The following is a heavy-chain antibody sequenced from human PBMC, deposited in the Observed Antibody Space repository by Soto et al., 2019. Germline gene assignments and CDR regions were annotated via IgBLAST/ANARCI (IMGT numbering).Heavy chain of an antibody. V-gene: IGHV4-39*01. D-gene: IGHD1-20*01. Sequence: SETLSLTCTVSGGSISSSSYYWGWIRQPPGKGLEWIGSIYYSGSTYYNPSLKSRVTISVDTSKNQFSLKLSSVTAADTAVYYCARHPITGTRDNWFDPWGQGTLVTVSS. CDR1: GGSISSSSYY. CDR3: ARHPITGTRDNWFDP. J-gene: IGHJ5*02. CDR2: IYYSGST.